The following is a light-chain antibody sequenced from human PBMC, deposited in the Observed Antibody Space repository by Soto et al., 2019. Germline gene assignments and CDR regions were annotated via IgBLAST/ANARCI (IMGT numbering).Light chain of an antibody. J-gene: IGLJ1*01. CDR2: EVS. CDR1: SSDVGSYNL. Sequence: QSVLTQPASVSGSPGQSITISCTGTSSDVGSYNLVSWYQQHPGKAPKLMIYEVSKRPSGVSNRFSGSKSGNTASLTISGLQAEDEADYYCCSYAGSSTSVFGTGTQLTVL. CDR3: CSYAGSSTSV. V-gene: IGLV2-23*02.